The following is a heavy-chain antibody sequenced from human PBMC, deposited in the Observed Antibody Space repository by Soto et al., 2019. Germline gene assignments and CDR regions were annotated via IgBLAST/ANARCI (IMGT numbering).Heavy chain of an antibody. CDR1: GVSISSGGYY. D-gene: IGHD1-26*01. CDR2: IYYSGST. Sequence: SETLSLTCTVSGVSISSGGYYWSWIRQHPGKGLEWIGYIYYSGSTYYNPSLKSRVTISVDTSKNQFSLKLSSVTAADTAVYYCAREGGIVGATAADYWGQGTLVTVS. J-gene: IGHJ4*02. V-gene: IGHV4-31*03. CDR3: AREGGIVGATAADY.